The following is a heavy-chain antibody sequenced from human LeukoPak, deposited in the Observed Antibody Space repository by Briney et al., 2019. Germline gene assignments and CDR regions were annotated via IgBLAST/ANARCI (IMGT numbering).Heavy chain of an antibody. CDR1: GFTFSSYW. CDR2: IKQDGSEK. J-gene: IGHJ5*02. D-gene: IGHD2-8*01. CDR3: ARDSRSLYYWFDP. Sequence: GGSLRLSCAASGFTFSSYWMSWVRQAPGKGLEWVANIKQDGSEKYYVDSVKGRFTISRDNAKNSLYLQMNSLRAEDTAVYYCARDSRSLYYWFDPWGQGTLVTVSS. V-gene: IGHV3-7*01.